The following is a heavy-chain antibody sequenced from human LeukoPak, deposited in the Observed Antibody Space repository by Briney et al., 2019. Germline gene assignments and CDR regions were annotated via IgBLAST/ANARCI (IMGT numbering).Heavy chain of an antibody. J-gene: IGHJ4*02. CDR3: ARDPPDNYDILTGYYTPTFDY. CDR2: INAGNGNT. CDR1: GYTFTSYA. V-gene: IGHV1-3*01. D-gene: IGHD3-9*01. Sequence: GASVKVSCKASGYTFTSYAMHWVRQAPGQRLEWMGWINAGNGNTKYSQKFQGRVTITRDTSASTAYMELSSLRSEDTAVYYCARDPPDNYDILTGYYTPTFDYWGQGTLVTVSS.